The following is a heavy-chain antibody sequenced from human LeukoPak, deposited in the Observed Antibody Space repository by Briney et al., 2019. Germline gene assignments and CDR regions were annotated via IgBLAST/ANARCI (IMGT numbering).Heavy chain of an antibody. J-gene: IGHJ4*02. Sequence: ASVKVSCKASGYTFTSYAMNWVQQAPGQGLEWMGWINTNTGNPTYAQGFTGRFVFSLDTSVSTAYLQISSLKAEDTAVYYCALLNVPVLAVADTPGDYWGQGALVTVSS. CDR3: ALLNVPVLAVADTPGDY. CDR2: INTNTGNP. D-gene: IGHD6-19*01. CDR1: GYTFTSYA. V-gene: IGHV7-4-1*02.